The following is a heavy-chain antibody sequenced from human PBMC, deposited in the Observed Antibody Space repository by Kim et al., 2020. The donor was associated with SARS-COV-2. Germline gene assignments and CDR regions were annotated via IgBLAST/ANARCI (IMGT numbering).Heavy chain of an antibody. Sequence: ASVKVSCKASGYTFTTYAMNWVRHAPVQGLEWMGWINTNTGNPTYAQGFTGRFVISLDTPFSTAYLQIRSLQPEATAVYYCARAQLELPWFDPSCQ. CDR3: ARAQLELPWFDP. CDR1: GYTFTTYA. CDR2: INTNTGNP. D-gene: IGHD1-7*01. V-gene: IGHV7-4-1*01. J-gene: IGHJ5*02.